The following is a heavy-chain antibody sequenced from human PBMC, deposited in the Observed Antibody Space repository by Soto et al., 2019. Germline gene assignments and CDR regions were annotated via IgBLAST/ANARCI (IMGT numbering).Heavy chain of an antibody. Sequence: SVKVSCKASGGTFSSYAISWVRQAPGQGLEWMGGIIPIFGTANYAQKFQGRVTITADESTSTAYMELSSLRSEDTAVYYCARANYDYVWGSYRTLDYWGQGTLVTVSS. CDR2: IIPIFGTA. CDR1: GGTFSSYA. D-gene: IGHD3-16*02. V-gene: IGHV1-69*13. CDR3: ARANYDYVWGSYRTLDY. J-gene: IGHJ4*02.